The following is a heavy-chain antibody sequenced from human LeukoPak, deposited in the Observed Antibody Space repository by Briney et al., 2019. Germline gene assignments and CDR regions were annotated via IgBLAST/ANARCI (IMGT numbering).Heavy chain of an antibody. CDR2: IYYSGST. D-gene: IGHD5-24*01. CDR1: GGSIRSSGYY. V-gene: IGHV4-39*01. J-gene: IGHJ6*03. Sequence: SETLSLTCTVSGGSIRSSGYYWGWIRQPPGKGLERIGSIYYSGSTYYNPSLKSRVTISVDTSKNQFSLKLSSVTAADTAVYYCARHLDGYNYYYYYYMDVWGKGTAVTVSS. CDR3: ARHLDGYNYYYYYYMDV.